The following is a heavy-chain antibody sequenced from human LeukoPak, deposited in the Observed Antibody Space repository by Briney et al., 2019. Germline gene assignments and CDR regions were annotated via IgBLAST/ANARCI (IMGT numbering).Heavy chain of an antibody. J-gene: IGHJ4*02. CDR3: ATSRDSSGYFFVNYFDN. CDR1: GFTFSDYY. D-gene: IGHD3-22*01. V-gene: IGHV3-11*04. CDR2: IVGSSTII. Sequence: GGSLRLSCAASGFTFSDYYMSWIRQAPGKGLEWLSYIVGSSTIIYYADSVKGRFTISRDNAQNSLYLQMNSLRAEDTAIYYCATSRDSSGYFFVNYFDNWGQGTLVTVSP.